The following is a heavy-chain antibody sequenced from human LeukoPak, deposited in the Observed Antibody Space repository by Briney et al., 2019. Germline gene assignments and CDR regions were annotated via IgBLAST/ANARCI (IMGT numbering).Heavy chain of an antibody. J-gene: IGHJ3*02. D-gene: IGHD3-3*01. V-gene: IGHV4-61*02. CDR3: ARDRYYDFWSGYYPLGFDI. Sequence: PSQTLSLTCTVSGGSISSGSYYWSWIRQPAGKGLEWIGRIYTSGSTNYNPSLKSRVTISVDTSKNQFSLRLSSVTAADTAVYYCARDRYYDFWSGYYPLGFDIWGQGTMVTVSS. CDR2: IYTSGST. CDR1: GGSISSGSYY.